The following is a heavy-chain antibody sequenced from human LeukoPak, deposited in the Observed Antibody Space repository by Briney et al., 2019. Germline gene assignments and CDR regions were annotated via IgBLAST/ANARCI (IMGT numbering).Heavy chain of an antibody. D-gene: IGHD6-19*01. CDR2: IKQDGSEK. V-gene: IGHV3-7*04. CDR3: ARELAVAGFDY. J-gene: IGHJ4*02. Sequence: GGSLRLSCAASGFXFNSYWISWVRQAPGKGLEWVANIKQDGSEKYYVDSVKGRFTISRDNTKNSLYLQMNSLRAEDTAVYYCARELAVAGFDYWGQGTLVTVSS. CDR1: GFXFNSYW.